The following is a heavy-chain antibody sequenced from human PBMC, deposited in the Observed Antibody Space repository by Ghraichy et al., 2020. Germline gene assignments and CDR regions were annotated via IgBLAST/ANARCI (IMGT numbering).Heavy chain of an antibody. CDR2: IYYSGST. J-gene: IGHJ2*01. Sequence: SETLSLTCTVSGGSISSYYWRWIRQPPGKGLEWIGYIYYSGSTNYNPSLKSRVTISVDTSKNQFSLKLSSVTAADTAVYYCARVYYGDYVVYFDLWGRGTLVTVSS. CDR3: ARVYYGDYVVYFDL. D-gene: IGHD4-17*01. V-gene: IGHV4-59*01. CDR1: GGSISSYY.